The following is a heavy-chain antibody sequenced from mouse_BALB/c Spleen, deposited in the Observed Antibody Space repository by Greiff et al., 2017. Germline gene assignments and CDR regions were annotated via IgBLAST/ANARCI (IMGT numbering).Heavy chain of an antibody. CDR2: INPYNDGT. V-gene: IGHV1-14*01. D-gene: IGHD2-4*01. CDR1: GYTFTSYV. CDR3: ARGEYDYDRRTYAMDY. Sequence: EVKLQESGPELVKPGASVKMSCKASGYTFTSYVMHWVKQKPGQGLEWIGYINPYNDGTKYNEKFKGKATLTSDKSSSTAYMELSSLTSEDSAVYYCARGEYDYDRRTYAMDYWGQGTSVTVSS. J-gene: IGHJ4*01.